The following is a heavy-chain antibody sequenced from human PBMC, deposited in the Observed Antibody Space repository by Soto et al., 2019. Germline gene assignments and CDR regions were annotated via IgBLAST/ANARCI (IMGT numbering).Heavy chain of an antibody. CDR1: GYTFTSYG. Sequence: QVQLVQSGAEVKNSGASVKVSCKASGYTFTSYGFSWVRQAPGQGLEWMGWISASNGNTNYAQKLQGRVTMTTDTSMGTAYMELRSLRSDDTATYYCARDLSTVTTYYFDYWGQGTLVAVSS. D-gene: IGHD4-17*01. CDR2: ISASNGNT. CDR3: ARDLSTVTTYYFDY. J-gene: IGHJ4*02. V-gene: IGHV1-18*01.